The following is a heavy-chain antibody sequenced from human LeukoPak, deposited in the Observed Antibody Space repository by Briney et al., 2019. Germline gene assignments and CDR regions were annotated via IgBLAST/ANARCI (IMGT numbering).Heavy chain of an antibody. V-gene: IGHV4-4*07. J-gene: IGHJ6*02. CDR3: ARDSYIAVAGTNYYYGMDV. Sequence: SETLSLTCTVSGGSISSYYWSWIRQPAGKGLEWIGRIYTSGSTNYNPSLKSRVTMSVDTSKNQFSLKLSSVTAADTAVYYCARDSYIAVAGTNYYYGMDVWGQGTTVTVSS. CDR1: GGSISSYY. D-gene: IGHD6-19*01. CDR2: IYTSGST.